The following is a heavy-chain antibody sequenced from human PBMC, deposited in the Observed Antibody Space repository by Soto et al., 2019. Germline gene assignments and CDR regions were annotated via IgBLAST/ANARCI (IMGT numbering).Heavy chain of an antibody. CDR2: FIPIFGTA. CDR1: GGTFSSYS. D-gene: IGHD2-8*01. Sequence: SVKVSCKASGGTFSSYSISWVRQSPVQGLEWMGGFIPIFGTANYAQKFQGRVTITADESTSTAYMELSSLRSEDTAVYYCAVWALGAPEYYYYGMDVWGQGTTVTVS. CDR3: AVWALGAPEYYYYGMDV. V-gene: IGHV1-69*13. J-gene: IGHJ6*02.